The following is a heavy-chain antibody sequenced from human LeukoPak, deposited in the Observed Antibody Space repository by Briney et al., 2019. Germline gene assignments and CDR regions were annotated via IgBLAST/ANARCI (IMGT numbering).Heavy chain of an antibody. CDR1: GFIFTSNR. V-gene: IGHV3-7*01. D-gene: IGHD3-16*01. CDR3: TRGLGEHGGVSDR. J-gene: IGHJ5*02. Sequence: PGGSLRLSCAASGFIFTSNRMNWVRQAPGKGLGWVANIKHDGSEQIYVDSVKGRFTISRDSAKDSVYLQMNSLRAEDTAVYYCTRGLGEHGGVSDRWGQGTLVIVS. CDR2: IKHDGSEQ.